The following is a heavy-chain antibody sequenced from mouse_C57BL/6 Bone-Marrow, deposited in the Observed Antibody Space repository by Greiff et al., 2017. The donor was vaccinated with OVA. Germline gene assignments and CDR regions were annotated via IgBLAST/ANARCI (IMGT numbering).Heavy chain of an antibody. J-gene: IGHJ3*01. CDR2: IDPNSGGT. CDR3: ARHYSNYLAWCAY. Sequence: QVQLQQSGAELVKPGASVKLSCKASGYTFTSYWMHWVKQRPGRGLEWIGRIDPNSGGTKYNAKFKSKATLTVDKPSSTAYMQLSSLTSEDSTVYNCARHYSNYLAWCAYWGQGTLVTVSA. V-gene: IGHV1-72*01. D-gene: IGHD2-5*01. CDR1: GYTFTSYW.